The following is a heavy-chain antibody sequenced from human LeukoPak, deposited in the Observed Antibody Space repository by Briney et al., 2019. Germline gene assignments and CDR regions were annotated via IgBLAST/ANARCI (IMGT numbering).Heavy chain of an antibody. Sequence: TGRSLRLSCAASGFTFSSYGMHWVRQAPGKGLEWVAVISYDGSNKYYADSVKGRFTISRDNSKNTLYLQMNSLRAEDTAVYYCAKGFNGDYRWDDAFDIWGQGTMVAVSS. D-gene: IGHD4-17*01. V-gene: IGHV3-30*18. CDR3: AKGFNGDYRWDDAFDI. CDR1: GFTFSSYG. J-gene: IGHJ3*02. CDR2: ISYDGSNK.